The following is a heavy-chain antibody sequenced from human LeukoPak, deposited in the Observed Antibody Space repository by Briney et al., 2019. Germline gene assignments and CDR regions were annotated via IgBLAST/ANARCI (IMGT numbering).Heavy chain of an antibody. D-gene: IGHD3-22*01. J-gene: IGHJ4*02. CDR2: ISASGGGT. V-gene: IGHV3-23*01. CDR3: AKERPKFFYVCRGYYVLDY. Sequence: PGGSLTLSSALSVFTSRNFCIRCVRQAPGKGLEWVSSISASGGGTYYADSVKGRFTISRDNSKNTLYLQMNSLRVEDTAVYYCAKERPKFFYVCRGYYVLDYWGRGTLVTVSS. CDR1: VFTSRNFC.